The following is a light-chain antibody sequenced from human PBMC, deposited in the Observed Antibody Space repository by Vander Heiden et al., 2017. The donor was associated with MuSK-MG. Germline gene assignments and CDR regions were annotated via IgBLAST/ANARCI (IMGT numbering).Light chain of an antibody. CDR2: DAS. J-gene: IGKJ4*01. CDR1: DDINSY. CDR3: QQDNNRPIA. V-gene: IGKV1-33*01. Sequence: DIQMPQSPSSLSAPVGGTVTITCQASDDINSYLNWYQHKPGKAPELLIYDASNLETGVTSRFSGSGSVTDFTLTISRLQPEDVATYYCQQDNNRPIAFGGGTKVEI.